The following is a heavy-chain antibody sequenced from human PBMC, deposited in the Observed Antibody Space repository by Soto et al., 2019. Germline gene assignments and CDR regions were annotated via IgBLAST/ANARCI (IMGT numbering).Heavy chain of an antibody. J-gene: IGHJ3*02. CDR1: GGTFSSYA. CDR3: ARVAPYYYDSSGYEDDAFDI. CDR2: IIPIFGTA. Sequence: ASVKVSCKASGGTFSSYAISWVRQAPGQGLEWMGGIIPIFGTANYAQKFQGRVTITADESTSTAYMELSSLRSEDTAVYYCARVAPYYYDSSGYEDDAFDIWGQGTMVTVSS. D-gene: IGHD3-22*01. V-gene: IGHV1-69*13.